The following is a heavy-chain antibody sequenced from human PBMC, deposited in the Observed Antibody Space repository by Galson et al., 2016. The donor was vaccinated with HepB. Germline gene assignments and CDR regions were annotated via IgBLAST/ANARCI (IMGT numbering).Heavy chain of an antibody. D-gene: IGHD4-23*01. Sequence: PALVKPTQTLTLTCTFTGFSLTTRGMCVSWIRQPPGKALEWLALIDWDGDQYYTTSLKTRLTISKDTSKNQVLLTMTNMDPVGTATYYCARFDFGGNFLDYWGQGTLATVSS. CDR2: IDWDGDQ. J-gene: IGHJ4*02. CDR1: GFSLTTRGMC. V-gene: IGHV2-70*01. CDR3: ARFDFGGNFLDY.